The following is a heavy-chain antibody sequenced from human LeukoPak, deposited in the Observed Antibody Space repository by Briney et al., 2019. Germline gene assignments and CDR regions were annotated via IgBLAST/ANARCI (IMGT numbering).Heavy chain of an antibody. V-gene: IGHV1-69*04. Sequence: SVPFSCQASAGTFSSYDITWVGHAPAQGIEWMGRIISILGIATNANPFSGSVTITADKSTSTTSLELCRLRPAATAVFYCSRHMTVATGPCYFDYWGQGTLVTVSS. J-gene: IGHJ4*02. CDR2: IISILGIA. CDR3: SRHMTVATGPCYFDY. CDR1: AGTFSSYD. D-gene: IGHD5-12*01.